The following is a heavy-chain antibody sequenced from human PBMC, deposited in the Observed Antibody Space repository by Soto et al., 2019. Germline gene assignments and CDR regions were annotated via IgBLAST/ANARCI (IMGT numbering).Heavy chain of an antibody. CDR3: ARGSLDY. CDR1: GGSLSSYY. Sequence: PSETLSLTCTVSGGSLSSYYWSWIRQPPGKRLEWIGYIHYSGSTNYSPSLKSRVTISVDTSKNQFSLKLSSVTAADTAVYYCARGSLDYWGQGTLVTVSS. CDR2: IHYSGST. V-gene: IGHV4-59*01. J-gene: IGHJ4*02.